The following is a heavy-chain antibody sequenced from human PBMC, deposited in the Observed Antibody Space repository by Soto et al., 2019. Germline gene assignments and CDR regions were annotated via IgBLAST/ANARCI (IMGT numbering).Heavy chain of an antibody. Sequence: SETLSLTCTVSGGSISTYYWSWIRQPPGKGLEWIGYIYYSGSTNYNPSLKSRVTISVDTSKNQFSLKLSSVTAADTAVYYCARGSVDILTGYSLYNWFDPWGQGTLVTVSS. CDR2: IYYSGST. J-gene: IGHJ5*02. D-gene: IGHD3-9*01. CDR1: GGSISTYY. CDR3: ARGSVDILTGYSLYNWFDP. V-gene: IGHV4-59*12.